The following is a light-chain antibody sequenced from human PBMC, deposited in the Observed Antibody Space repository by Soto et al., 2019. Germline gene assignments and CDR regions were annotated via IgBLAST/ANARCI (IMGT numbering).Light chain of an antibody. CDR2: GNS. V-gene: IGLV1-40*01. CDR3: QSYDSSLSGWV. J-gene: IGLJ3*02. CDR1: SSNIGAGYD. Sequence: QSVLTQPPSVSGAPRQRVTISCTGSSSNIGAGYDVHWYQQLPGTAPKLLIYGNSNRPSGVPDRFSGSKSGTSASLAITGLQAEDEADYSCQSYDSSLSGWVFGGGTKLTVL.